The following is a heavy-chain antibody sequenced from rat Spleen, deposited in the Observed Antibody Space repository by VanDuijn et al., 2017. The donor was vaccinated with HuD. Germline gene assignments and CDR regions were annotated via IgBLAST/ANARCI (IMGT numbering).Heavy chain of an antibody. CDR1: GFTFSNYD. J-gene: IGHJ2*01. V-gene: IGHV5-25*01. D-gene: IGHD1-4*01. Sequence: EVQLVESGGGLVQPGRSLKLSCAASGFTFSNYDMAWVRQAPTKGLEWVASLSSGGGDTYYRDSVKGRFTISRDIAKTTLYLQMDSLRSEDTATYYCARRPGYNFDYWGQGVMVTVSS. CDR3: ARRPGYNFDY. CDR2: LSSGGGDT.